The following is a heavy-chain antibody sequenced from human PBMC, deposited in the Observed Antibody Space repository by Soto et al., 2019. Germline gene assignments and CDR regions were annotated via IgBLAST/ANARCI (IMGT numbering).Heavy chain of an antibody. V-gene: IGHV4-39*01. J-gene: IGHJ6*02. CDR3: ARLPYRGYYGSGSYFPQDYYYYGMDV. D-gene: IGHD3-10*01. CDR1: GGSVSSSSYY. Sequence: SETLSLTCTVSGGSVSSSSYYWGWIRQPPGKGLEWIGSIYYSGSTYYNPSLKSRVTISVDTSKNQFSLKLSSVTAADTAVYYCARLPYRGYYGSGSYFPQDYYYYGMDVWGQGTTVTVSS. CDR2: IYYSGST.